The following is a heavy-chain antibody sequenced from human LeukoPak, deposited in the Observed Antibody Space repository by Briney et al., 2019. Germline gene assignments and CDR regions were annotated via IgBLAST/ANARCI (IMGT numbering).Heavy chain of an antibody. CDR2: INHSGST. Sequence: PSETLSLTCAVYGVSFSGYYWSWLRQPPGKGLEWIGEINHSGSTNSNPSLKSRVTISVDTSKNQFSLKLSSVPAADTALYYCARSHYYASSGSKNNWFAPWGQGTLVTVSS. J-gene: IGHJ5*02. CDR1: GVSFSGYY. V-gene: IGHV4-34*01. CDR3: ARSHYYASSGSKNNWFAP. D-gene: IGHD3-22*01.